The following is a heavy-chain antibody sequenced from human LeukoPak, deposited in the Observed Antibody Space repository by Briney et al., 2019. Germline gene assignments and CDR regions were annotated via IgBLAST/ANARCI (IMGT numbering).Heavy chain of an antibody. V-gene: IGHV4-61*03. D-gene: IGHD5-24*01. CDR3: ARVYGYNDAYFAF. CDR2: IFYSGST. J-gene: IGHJ4*02. Sequence: PSETLSLTCSVSGGSFSSGRYYWRWIRQPPGKGLEWIGYIFYSGSTLYNPSLKSRVIISIDTSSNNPSLRVNSMIAADTAVYYCARVYGYNDAYFAFWGQGTMVAVSS. CDR1: GGSFSSGRYY.